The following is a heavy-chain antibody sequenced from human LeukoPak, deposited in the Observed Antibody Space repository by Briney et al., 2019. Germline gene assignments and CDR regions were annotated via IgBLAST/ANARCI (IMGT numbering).Heavy chain of an antibody. Sequence: PSETLSLTCTVSGDSISSYYWSWIRQPPGKGLEWIGYISYSGSTNYNPSLKSRVTISVDTSKNQFSLKLSSVTAADTAVYYCARLDYSSSWYLYWGQGTLVTGSS. V-gene: IGHV4-59*08. J-gene: IGHJ4*02. CDR3: ARLDYSSSWYLY. CDR2: ISYSGST. D-gene: IGHD6-13*01. CDR1: GDSISSYY.